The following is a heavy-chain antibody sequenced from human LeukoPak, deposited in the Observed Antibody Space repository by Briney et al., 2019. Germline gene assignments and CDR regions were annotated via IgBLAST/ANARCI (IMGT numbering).Heavy chain of an antibody. D-gene: IGHD3-10*01. Sequence: PGGSLRLSCAASGFTFSRYFMHWVRQAPGKGLEYVSAISTNGGSTYYANSVKGGFTISRGNSKNTLYLQMGSLRAEDMAVYYCARAAAYYGSAQYYFDCWGQGTLVTVSS. CDR2: ISTNGGST. CDR1: GFTFSRYF. CDR3: ARAAAYYGSAQYYFDC. V-gene: IGHV3-64*01. J-gene: IGHJ4*02.